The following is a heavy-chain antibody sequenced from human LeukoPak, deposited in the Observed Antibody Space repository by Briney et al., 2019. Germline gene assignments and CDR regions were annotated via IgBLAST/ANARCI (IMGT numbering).Heavy chain of an antibody. J-gene: IGHJ4*02. Sequence: PGRSLRLSCAASGFTFSSYGMHWVRQAPGKGLEWVAVISYDGSNKYYADSVKGRFTISRDNSKNTLYLQMNSLRAEDTAVYYCAKEAGSWYDVDYWGQGTLVTVSS. CDR1: GFTFSSYG. CDR3: AKEAGSWYDVDY. V-gene: IGHV3-30*18. D-gene: IGHD6-13*01. CDR2: ISYDGSNK.